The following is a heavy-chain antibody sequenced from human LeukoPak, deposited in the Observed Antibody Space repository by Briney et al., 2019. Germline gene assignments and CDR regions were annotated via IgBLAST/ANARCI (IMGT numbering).Heavy chain of an antibody. CDR1: GYTFTGYY. Sequence: ASVKVSCKASGYTFTGYYMHWVRQAPGQGLEWMGRINPNSGGTNYAQKFQGRVTMTRDTSISTAYMELSRLRSDDTAVYYCARGLDYDILTGYFRDYWGQGILVTVSS. V-gene: IGHV1-2*06. CDR2: INPNSGGT. CDR3: ARGLDYDILTGYFRDY. J-gene: IGHJ4*02. D-gene: IGHD3-9*01.